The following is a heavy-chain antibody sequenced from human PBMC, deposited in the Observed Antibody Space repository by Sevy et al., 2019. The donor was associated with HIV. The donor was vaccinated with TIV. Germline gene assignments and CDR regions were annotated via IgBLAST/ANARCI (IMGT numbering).Heavy chain of an antibody. CDR1: GFTFSSYA. D-gene: IGHD3-10*01. Sequence: GGSLRLSCAASGFTFSSYAMSWVRQAPGKGLEWVSAISGSGGSTYYADSVKGRFTISRDNSKNTLYLQMNSLRAEDTAVYYCAKEGTHPTLLWFGDLTKHFDYWGQGTLVTVSS. V-gene: IGHV3-23*01. CDR3: AKEGTHPTLLWFGDLTKHFDY. J-gene: IGHJ4*02. CDR2: ISGSGGST.